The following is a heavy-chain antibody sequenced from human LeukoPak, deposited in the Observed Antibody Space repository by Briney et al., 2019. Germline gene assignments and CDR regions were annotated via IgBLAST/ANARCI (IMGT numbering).Heavy chain of an antibody. V-gene: IGHV4-34*01. CDR1: GGSFSDYN. D-gene: IGHD3-10*01. CDR3: AKDRSHYYGSGSYDIYYYMDV. Sequence: SETLSLTCAVYGGSFSDYNWTWIRQPPGKGLEWIGEIGHNGSTNYNPSLKGRVTISLDTSKNQFSLKLTSVTAADTAVYYCAKDRSHYYGSGSYDIYYYMDVWGKGTTVTVSS. J-gene: IGHJ6*03. CDR2: IGHNGST.